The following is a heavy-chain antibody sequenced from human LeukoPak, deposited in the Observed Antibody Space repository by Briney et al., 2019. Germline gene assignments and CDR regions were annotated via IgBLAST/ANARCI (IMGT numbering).Heavy chain of an antibody. V-gene: IGHV4-59*08. CDR2: IYHSGST. D-gene: IGHD3-10*01. CDR3: ARIRITMVRGEFDP. J-gene: IGHJ5*02. Sequence: PSETLSLTCTVSGGSISSYYWSWIRQPPGKGLEWIGSIYHSGSTYYNPSLKSRVTISVDTSKNQFSLKLSSVTAADTAVYYCARIRITMVRGEFDPWGQETLVTVSS. CDR1: GGSISSYY.